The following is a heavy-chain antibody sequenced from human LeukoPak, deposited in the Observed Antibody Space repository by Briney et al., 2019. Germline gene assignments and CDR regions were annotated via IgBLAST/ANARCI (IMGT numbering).Heavy chain of an antibody. CDR1: GYTFTSYA. V-gene: IGHV1-69*13. Sequence: SVKVSCKASGYTFTSYAISWVRQAPGQGLEWMGGIIPIFGTANYVQKFQGRVTITADESTSTAYMELSSLRSEDTAMYYCARAGYCSSTSCYYYYYYMDVWGKGTTVTVSS. CDR2: IIPIFGTA. D-gene: IGHD2-2*01. J-gene: IGHJ6*03. CDR3: ARAGYCSSTSCYYYYYYMDV.